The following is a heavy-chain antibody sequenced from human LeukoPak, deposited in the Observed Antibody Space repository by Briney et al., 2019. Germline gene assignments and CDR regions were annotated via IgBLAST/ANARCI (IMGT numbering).Heavy chain of an antibody. V-gene: IGHV3-30*18. Sequence: GGSLRLSCAASGFTFSSYSMNWVRQAPGKGLEWVAVISYGGSNTYYADSVKGRFTISRDNSKNTLYLQMNSLRAEDTAVYYCAKPLYGSGGSCFDYWGQGTLVTVSS. CDR3: AKPLYGSGGSCFDY. D-gene: IGHD2-15*01. CDR2: ISYGGSNT. CDR1: GFTFSSYS. J-gene: IGHJ4*02.